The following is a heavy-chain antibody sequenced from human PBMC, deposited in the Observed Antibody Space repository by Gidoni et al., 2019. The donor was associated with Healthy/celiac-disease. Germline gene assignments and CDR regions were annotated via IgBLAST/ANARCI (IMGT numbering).Heavy chain of an antibody. V-gene: IGHV4-59*01. CDR3: ARSRGYQLLLFDY. Sequence: CNPSLKSRVTISVDTSKNQFSLKLSSVTAADTAGYYCARSRGYQLLLFDYWGQGTLVTVSS. J-gene: IGHJ4*02. D-gene: IGHD2-2*01.